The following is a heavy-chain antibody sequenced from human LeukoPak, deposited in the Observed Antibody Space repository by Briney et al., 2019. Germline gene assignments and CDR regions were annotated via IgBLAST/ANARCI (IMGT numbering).Heavy chain of an antibody. CDR3: AKDSARWSRNFDY. CDR2: ISGSGGST. Sequence: GGSLRPSCAASGFTFSSYAMSWVRQAPGKGLEWVSAISGSGGSTYYADSVKGRFTISRDNSKNTLYLQMNSLRAEDTAVYYCAKDSARWSRNFDYWGQGTLVTVSS. CDR1: GFTFSSYA. J-gene: IGHJ4*02. V-gene: IGHV3-23*01. D-gene: IGHD4-23*01.